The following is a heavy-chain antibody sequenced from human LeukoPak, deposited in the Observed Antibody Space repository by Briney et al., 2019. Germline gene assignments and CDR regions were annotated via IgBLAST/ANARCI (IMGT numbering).Heavy chain of an antibody. J-gene: IGHJ4*02. CDR3: ARAECSSYFGSFDY. CDR1: GYSFSRGYY. D-gene: IGHD6-6*01. V-gene: IGHV4-38-2*01. Sequence: PSETLSLTCAVSGYSFSRGYYWGWIRRPPGEGLEWIGSIYHSGSTYYNSALKSRVTISLDTSKNQFSLKLTSVTAADTAVYYCARAECSSYFGSFDYWGQGTLVTVSS. CDR2: IYHSGST.